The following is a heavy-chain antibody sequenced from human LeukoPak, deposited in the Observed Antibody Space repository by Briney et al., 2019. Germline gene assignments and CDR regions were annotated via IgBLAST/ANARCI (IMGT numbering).Heavy chain of an antibody. V-gene: IGHV4-34*01. CDR3: AGRDTAVAEFDY. CDR2: INYSGST. CDR1: GGSFRNYY. J-gene: IGHJ4*02. Sequence: SETLSLTCAVYGGSFRNYYWSWIRQPPGKGLEWVGEINYSGSTDYRSSLKSRVTILIDTSKGQFSLKLNSVTAADTAVYYCAGRDTAVAEFDYWGQGTLVTISS. D-gene: IGHD5-18*01.